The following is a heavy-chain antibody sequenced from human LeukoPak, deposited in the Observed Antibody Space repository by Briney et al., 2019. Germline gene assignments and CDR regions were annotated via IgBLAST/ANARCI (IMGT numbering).Heavy chain of an antibody. CDR2: INHSGST. Sequence: PSETLSLTCTVSGGSISSGSYYWSWIRQPPGKGLQWSGEINHSGSTNYNPSLKSRVTISVDTSKIQFSLKLSSVTAADTAVYYCARGGWVVTGSHDYWGQGTLVTVSS. CDR1: GGSISSGSYY. CDR3: ARGGWVVTGSHDY. D-gene: IGHD4-23*01. V-gene: IGHV4-39*07. J-gene: IGHJ4*02.